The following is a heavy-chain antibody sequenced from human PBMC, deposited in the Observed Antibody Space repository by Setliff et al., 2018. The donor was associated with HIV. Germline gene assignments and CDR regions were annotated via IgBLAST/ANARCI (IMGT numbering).Heavy chain of an antibody. CDR3: ASVGSGWSHNWFDP. V-gene: IGHV4-34*01. CDR1: GGSFSSYY. J-gene: IGHJ5*02. Sequence: PSETLSLTCAVYGGSFSSYYWSWIRQPPGKGLEWIGEINHSGSTNYNPSLKSRVTISVDTSKNQFSLKVSSVTAADTAVYYCASVGSGWSHNWFDPWGQGTLVTVSS. D-gene: IGHD6-19*01. CDR2: INHSGST.